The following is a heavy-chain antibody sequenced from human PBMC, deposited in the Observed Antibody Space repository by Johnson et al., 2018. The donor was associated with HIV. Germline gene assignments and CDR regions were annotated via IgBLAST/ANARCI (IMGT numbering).Heavy chain of an antibody. CDR1: GFTFSSYA. V-gene: IGHV3-30*04. CDR3: ARDRVWLGELYAFDI. D-gene: IGHD3-10*01. Sequence: QVQLVESGGGVVQPGRSLRLSCAASGFTFSSYAMHWVRQAPGKGLEWVALISYDGSNKYYADSVQGRFTFSRDHSKNTLYLQMNSLRAEDTAVYYCARDRVWLGELYAFDIWGQGTMVTVSS. CDR2: ISYDGSNK. J-gene: IGHJ3*02.